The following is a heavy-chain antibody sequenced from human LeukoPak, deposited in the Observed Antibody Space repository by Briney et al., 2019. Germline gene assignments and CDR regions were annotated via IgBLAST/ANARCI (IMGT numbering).Heavy chain of an antibody. Sequence: GASVKVSCKASGYTFTGYYMHWVRQAPAQGLEWMGWINPNSGGTNYAQKFQGRVTMTRDTSISTAYMELSRLRSDDTAVYYCARALGRLSGSDYWGQGTLVTVSS. CDR1: GYTFTGYY. CDR2: INPNSGGT. D-gene: IGHD3-10*01. V-gene: IGHV1-2*02. J-gene: IGHJ4*02. CDR3: ARALGRLSGSDY.